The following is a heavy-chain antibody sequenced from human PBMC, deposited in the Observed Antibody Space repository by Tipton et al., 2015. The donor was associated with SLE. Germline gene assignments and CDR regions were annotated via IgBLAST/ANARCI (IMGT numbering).Heavy chain of an antibody. V-gene: IGHV4-39*07. Sequence: GLVKPSETLSLTCSVSGGSIITASYFWGWVRLPPGKGLEWIAAVSYSGPSTYNPSLRSRVSISLDTSENQFSLRLTSVAAADTAVYYCARQRLRLLSPLDAWGQGTTVTVS. J-gene: IGHJ6*02. CDR1: GGSIITASYF. D-gene: IGHD3-10*01. CDR2: VSYSGPS. CDR3: ARQRLRLLSPLDA.